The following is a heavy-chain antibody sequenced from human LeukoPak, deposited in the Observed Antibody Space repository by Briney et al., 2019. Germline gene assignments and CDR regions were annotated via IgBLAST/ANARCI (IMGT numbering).Heavy chain of an antibody. V-gene: IGHV3-11*01. CDR2: ISRSGAHS. J-gene: IGHJ1*01. Sequence: GGSLRLSCDVSGFTFTKHDMSWFRQLPGKGLEWVSSISRSGAHSHYAASVRGRFTISRDNSNDTLSLQMTGLRVADTAIYYCARGSLGPAYWGRGTLVAVSS. D-gene: IGHD3-10*01. CDR3: ARGSLGPAY. CDR1: GFTFTKHD.